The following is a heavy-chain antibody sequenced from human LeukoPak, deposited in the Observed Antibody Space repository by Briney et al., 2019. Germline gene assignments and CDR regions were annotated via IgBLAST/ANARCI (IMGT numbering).Heavy chain of an antibody. J-gene: IGHJ4*02. D-gene: IGHD4-23*01. V-gene: IGHV3-48*01. Sequence: GGSLRLSCVVSGFTFSSYSMNWVRQAPGKGLEWVSYIKSSSSTIHYADSVKGRFTVSRDNAKNSLYLQMNSLRAEDTGVYYCARGSGGLEDYWGQGTLVIVSS. CDR1: GFTFSSYS. CDR2: IKSSSSTI. CDR3: ARGSGGLEDY.